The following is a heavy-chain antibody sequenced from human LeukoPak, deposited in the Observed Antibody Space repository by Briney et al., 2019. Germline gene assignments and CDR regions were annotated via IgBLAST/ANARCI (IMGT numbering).Heavy chain of an antibody. D-gene: IGHD3-10*01. CDR2: MYVSGST. Sequence: SETLSLTCTVSGDSISSYYWSWIRQPAGKGLEWIGRMYVSGSTNYNPSLKSRVTMSVGTSKNQFSLKMTSVTAADTAFYYCARDMVRGVKAYLSWFDPWGQGILVTVST. J-gene: IGHJ5*02. CDR3: ARDMVRGVKAYLSWFDP. CDR1: GDSISSYY. V-gene: IGHV4-4*07.